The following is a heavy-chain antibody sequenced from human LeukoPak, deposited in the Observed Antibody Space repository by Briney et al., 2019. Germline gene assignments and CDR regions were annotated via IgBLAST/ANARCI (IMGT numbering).Heavy chain of an antibody. CDR3: AREGQATGWFDP. V-gene: IGHV4-30-4*08. Sequence: SQTLSLTCTVSGGSISSGDYYWSWSRQPPGKGVEWIGYIYYSGSTYYNPSLKSRVTISVDTSKNQFSLKLSSVTAADTAVYYCAREGQATGWFDPWGQGTLVTVSS. CDR1: GGSISSGDYY. J-gene: IGHJ5*02. CDR2: IYYSGST.